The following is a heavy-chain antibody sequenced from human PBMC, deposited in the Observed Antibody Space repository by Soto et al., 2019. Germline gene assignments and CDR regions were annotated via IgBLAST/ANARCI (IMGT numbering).Heavy chain of an antibody. CDR3: ARPFAYYGMDV. CDR2: IYHSGST. J-gene: IGHJ6*02. Sequence: SETLSLTCTVSGGSISSYYWSWIRQPPGKGLEWIGYIYHSGSTNYNPSLKSRVTISIDSSKNQFSLKLSSVTAADTAVYYCARPFAYYGMDVWGQGTPVTVSS. CDR1: GGSISSYY. V-gene: IGHV4-59*01.